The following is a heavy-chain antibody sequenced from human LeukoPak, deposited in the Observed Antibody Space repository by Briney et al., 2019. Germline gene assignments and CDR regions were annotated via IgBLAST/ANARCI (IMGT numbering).Heavy chain of an antibody. D-gene: IGHD6-19*01. V-gene: IGHV4-59*08. J-gene: IGHJ4*02. CDR1: GGSISSYY. CDR3: ARKSVARGAFDY. Sequence: SETLSLTCTVSGGSISSYYWSWIRQPPGKGLEWIGYIYYSGSTNYNPSLKSRVTISVDTSKNQFSLKLGSVTAADTAVYYCARKSVARGAFDYWGQGTLVTVSS. CDR2: IYYSGST.